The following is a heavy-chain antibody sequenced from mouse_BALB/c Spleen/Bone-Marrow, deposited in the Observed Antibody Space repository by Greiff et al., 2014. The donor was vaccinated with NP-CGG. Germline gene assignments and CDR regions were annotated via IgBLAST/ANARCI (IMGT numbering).Heavy chain of an antibody. CDR3: ARTVNPAMDY. CDR2: TYPGTGST. CDR1: GYIFTSYW. V-gene: IGHV1S132*01. Sequence: LQESGAELVRPGASVKLSCKTSGYIFTSYWIHWVKQRPGQGLEWIARTYPGTGSTYYNEKFKGKATLTADKSSSTAYMQLSSLKSEDSAVYFCARTVNPAMDYWGQGTSVTVSS. J-gene: IGHJ4*01.